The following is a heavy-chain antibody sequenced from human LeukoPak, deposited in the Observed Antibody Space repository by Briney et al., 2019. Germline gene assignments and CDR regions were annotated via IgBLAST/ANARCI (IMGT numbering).Heavy chain of an antibody. J-gene: IGHJ6*02. CDR2: IYHSGST. D-gene: IGHD6-13*01. CDR3: ATSIAATYYYYGMDV. Sequence: SGTLSLTCGVSGGSISSSNWWSWVRQPPGKGLEWIGEIYHSGSTNYNPSLKSRVTISVDKSKNQFSLKLSSVTAADTAVYYCATSIAATYYYYGMDVWGQGTTVTVSS. CDR1: GGSISSSNW. V-gene: IGHV4-4*02.